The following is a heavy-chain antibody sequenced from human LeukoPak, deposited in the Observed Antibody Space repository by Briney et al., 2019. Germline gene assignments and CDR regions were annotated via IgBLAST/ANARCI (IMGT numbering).Heavy chain of an antibody. CDR1: GYTFTGYY. CDR2: INPSGGST. Sequence: ASVKVSCKASGYTFTGYYMHWVRQAPGQGLEWMGIINPSGGSTSYAQKFQGRVTMTRDTSTSTVYMELSSLRSEDTAVYYCARYCSGGSCYWKNAFDIWGQGTMVTVSS. V-gene: IGHV1-46*03. CDR3: ARYCSGGSCYWKNAFDI. J-gene: IGHJ3*02. D-gene: IGHD2-15*01.